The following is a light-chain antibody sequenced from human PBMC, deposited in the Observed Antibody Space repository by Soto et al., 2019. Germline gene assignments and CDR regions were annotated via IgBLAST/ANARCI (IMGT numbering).Light chain of an antibody. Sequence: QSALTQPASVSGSPGQSITISCTGTSSDVGGYTYVSWYQQHPGKAPKLMIYEVTNRPSGVSNRFSGSKSGNTASLTISGLQAEDEADYYCSSYTTSSTHWVFGGGTKVTVL. CDR2: EVT. CDR1: SSDVGGYTY. V-gene: IGLV2-14*01. CDR3: SSYTTSSTHWV. J-gene: IGLJ3*02.